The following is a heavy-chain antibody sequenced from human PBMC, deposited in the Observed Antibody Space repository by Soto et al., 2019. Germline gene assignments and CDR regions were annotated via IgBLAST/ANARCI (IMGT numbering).Heavy chain of an antibody. J-gene: IGHJ4*02. D-gene: IGHD4-17*01. CDR2: IIPIFGTA. V-gene: IGHV1-69*13. CDR3: ARAGEFRMTTEYYFDY. Sequence: SVKVSCKASGGTFSSYAISWLRQAPGQGLEWMGGIIPIFGTANYAQKFQGRVTITADESTSTAYMELSSLRSEDTAVYYCARAGEFRMTTEYYFDYWGQGTLVTVS. CDR1: GGTFSSYA.